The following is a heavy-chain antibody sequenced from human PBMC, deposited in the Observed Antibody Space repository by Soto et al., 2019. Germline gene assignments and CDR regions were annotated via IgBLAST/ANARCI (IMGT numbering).Heavy chain of an antibody. D-gene: IGHD3-3*01. V-gene: IGHV3-7*03. CDR3: ARYYAFWSGYYYYYYGMDV. J-gene: IGHJ6*02. CDR2: IKQDGSEK. Sequence: GGSLRLSCAASGFTFSSYWMSWVRQAPGKGLEWVANIKQDGSEKYYVDSVKGRFTISRDNAKNSLYLQMNSLRAEDTAVYYCARYYAFWSGYYYYYYGMDVWGQGTTVTVSS. CDR1: GFTFSSYW.